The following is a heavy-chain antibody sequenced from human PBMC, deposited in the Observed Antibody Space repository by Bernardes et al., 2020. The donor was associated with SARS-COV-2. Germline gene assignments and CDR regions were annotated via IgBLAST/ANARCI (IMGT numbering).Heavy chain of an antibody. CDR2: ISSSSSYI. Sequence: GSLRLSCAASGFTFSSYSMNWVRQAPGKGLEWVSSISSSSSYIYYADSVKGRFTISRDNAKNSLYLQMNSLRAEDTAVYYCAREGYYDFWSGYCGGLHYWGQGTLVTVSS. J-gene: IGHJ4*02. V-gene: IGHV3-21*01. CDR1: GFTFSSYS. CDR3: AREGYYDFWSGYCGGLHY. D-gene: IGHD3-3*01.